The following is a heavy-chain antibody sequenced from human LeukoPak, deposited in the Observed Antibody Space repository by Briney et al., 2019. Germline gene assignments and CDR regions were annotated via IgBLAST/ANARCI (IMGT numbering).Heavy chain of an antibody. CDR3: ARGGHCSTTSCSNYDGMDV. V-gene: IGHV3-33*01. J-gene: IGHJ6*02. CDR2: IWYDGSNK. Sequence: GGSLRLSCAASGFTFSSYGMHWVRQAPGKGLEWVAVIWYDGSNKYYADSVKGRFTISRDNSKNTLYLQMNSLRAEDTAVYFCARGGHCSTTSCSNYDGMDVWGQGTTLTVSS. CDR1: GFTFSSYG. D-gene: IGHD2-2*01.